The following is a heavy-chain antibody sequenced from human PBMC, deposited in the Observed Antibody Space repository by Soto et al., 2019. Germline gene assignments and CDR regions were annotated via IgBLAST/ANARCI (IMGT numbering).Heavy chain of an antibody. CDR2: IYPGDSDT. J-gene: IGHJ6*02. CDR1: GYTFTSYW. Sequence: GESLKISCKGSGYTFTSYWIGWVRQMPGKGLEWMGIIYPGDSDTKYNPSFQGQVTISADKSITTTYLRWTSLKASDTAIYYCAASIFYYGMDVWGQGITVTVSS. CDR3: AASIFYYGMDV. V-gene: IGHV5-51*01.